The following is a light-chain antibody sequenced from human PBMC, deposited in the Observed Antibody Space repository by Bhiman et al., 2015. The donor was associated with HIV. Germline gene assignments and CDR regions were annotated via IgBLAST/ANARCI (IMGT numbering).Light chain of an antibody. CDR1: SSNIGNNY. CDR2: ENT. J-gene: IGLJ1*01. Sequence: QSVLTQPPSVSAAPGQKVTISCSGSSSNIGNNYVSWYQQLPGTAPKLLIYENTKRPSGIPDRFSGSKSGTSASLAISGLRSEDEGDYYCAAWDDRLSGYVFATGTKVTVL. CDR3: AAWDDRLSGYV. V-gene: IGLV1-51*02.